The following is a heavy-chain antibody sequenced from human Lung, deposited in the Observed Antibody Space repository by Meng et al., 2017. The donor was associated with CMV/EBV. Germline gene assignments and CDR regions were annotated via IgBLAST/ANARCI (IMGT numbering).Heavy chain of an antibody. D-gene: IGHD3-10*01. CDR2: INPSSGGT. Sequence: ASVKVSXKASGYTFTAYYMHWVRQAPGQGLEWMGWINPSSGGTIYAQNFQGRVTMTTDTSNSTAYMEVSRLTSDDTAVYYCARERLLREPPYYGMDVWGQGTTVXVSS. CDR1: GYTFTAYY. V-gene: IGHV1-2*02. J-gene: IGHJ6*02. CDR3: ARERLLREPPYYGMDV.